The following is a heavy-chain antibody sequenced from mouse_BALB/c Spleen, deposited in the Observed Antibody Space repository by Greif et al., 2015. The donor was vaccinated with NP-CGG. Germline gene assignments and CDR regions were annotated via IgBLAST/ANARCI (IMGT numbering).Heavy chain of an antibody. Sequence: VKLMESGPGLVAPSQSLSITCTVSGFSLTSYGVHWVRQPPGKGLEWLGVIWAGGSTNYNSALMSRLSISKDNSKSQVFLKMNSLQTDDTAMYYCARDPGYGCSWFAYWGQGTLVTVSA. V-gene: IGHV2-9*02. CDR1: GFSLTSYG. D-gene: IGHD1-2*01. J-gene: IGHJ3*01. CDR3: ARDPGYGCSWFAY. CDR2: IWAGGST.